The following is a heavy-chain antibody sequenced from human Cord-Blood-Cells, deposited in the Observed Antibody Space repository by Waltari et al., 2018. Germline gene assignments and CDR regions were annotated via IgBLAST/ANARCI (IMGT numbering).Heavy chain of an antibody. CDR2: IYSGGST. V-gene: IGHV3-53*01. Sequence: EVQLVESGGGLIQPGGSLTLSCAASGFTVSSNYMSWVRQAPGKGVGLGSVIYSGGSTYYADAVKCRFTISRDNSKNTLYLQMNSLRAEDTAVYYCARAPGSSSFDYWGQGTLVTVSS. D-gene: IGHD6-6*01. CDR1: GFTVSSNY. CDR3: ARAPGSSSFDY. J-gene: IGHJ4*02.